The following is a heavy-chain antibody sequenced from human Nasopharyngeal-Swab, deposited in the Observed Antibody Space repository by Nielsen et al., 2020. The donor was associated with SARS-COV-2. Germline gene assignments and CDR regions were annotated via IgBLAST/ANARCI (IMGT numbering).Heavy chain of an antibody. V-gene: IGHV3-21*01. J-gene: IGHJ4*02. CDR2: ISSSSSYI. D-gene: IGHD6-6*01. Sequence: GESLKISCAASGFTFSSYSMNWVRQAPGKGLEWVSSISSSSSYIYYAGSVKGRFTISRDNAKNSLYLQMNSLRAEDTAVYYCARDFPSIAARPGFDYWGQGTLVTVSS. CDR1: GFTFSSYS. CDR3: ARDFPSIAARPGFDY.